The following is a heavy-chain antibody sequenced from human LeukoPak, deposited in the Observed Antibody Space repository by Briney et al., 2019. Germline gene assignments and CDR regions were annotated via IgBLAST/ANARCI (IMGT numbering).Heavy chain of an antibody. V-gene: IGHV1-2*02. Sequence: ASVKVSCKASGYTFTGHYMHWVRQAPGQGLEWMGWINPNSGGTNYAQKFQGRVTMTRDTSISTAYMELSRLRSDDTAVYYCARVKWNSSGWYKFDYWGQGTLVTVSS. CDR1: GYTFTGHY. CDR2: INPNSGGT. J-gene: IGHJ4*02. CDR3: ARVKWNSSGWYKFDY. D-gene: IGHD6-19*01.